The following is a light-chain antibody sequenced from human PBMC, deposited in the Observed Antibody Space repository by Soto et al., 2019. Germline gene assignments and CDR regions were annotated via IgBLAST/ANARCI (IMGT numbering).Light chain of an antibody. CDR3: QQYGSSPMT. Sequence: EIVLTQSPCTLSLSPGERATLSCRASQSVSSNYLAWYQQKPGQAPRLLIYGASSRATGIPDRFSGSGSGTDFTLTISRLEPEDFAVYYCQQYGSSPMTFGQGTRL. CDR1: QSVSSNY. J-gene: IGKJ5*01. V-gene: IGKV3-20*01. CDR2: GAS.